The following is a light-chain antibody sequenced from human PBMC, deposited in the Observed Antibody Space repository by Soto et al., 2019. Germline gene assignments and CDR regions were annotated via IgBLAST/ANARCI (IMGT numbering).Light chain of an antibody. V-gene: IGKV3-20*01. Sequence: EIVLTQSPGTLSLSPGERATLSCRASQSVSSSSLAWYQQKPGQAPRLLIYGASTRATGIPDRLSGSGSGTDVTLTISRRDPEDFAVYYCQQYGSSPKTFGQGTKLEIK. CDR3: QQYGSSPKT. CDR2: GAS. CDR1: QSVSSSS. J-gene: IGKJ2*01.